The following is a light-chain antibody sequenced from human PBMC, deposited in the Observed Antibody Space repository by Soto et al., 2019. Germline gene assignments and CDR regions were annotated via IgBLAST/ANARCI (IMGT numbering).Light chain of an antibody. CDR1: SSDVGGYNL. CDR2: EGS. J-gene: IGLJ2*01. V-gene: IGLV2-23*01. CDR3: GSYAGSITV. Sequence: QSALTQPASVSGSPGQSITISCTGTSSDVGGYNLVSWYQQHPGKAPKLMIYEGSKRPSGVSNRFSGSKSGTTASLTISGLQAEDEADYYCGSYAGSITVFGGGTKLTVL.